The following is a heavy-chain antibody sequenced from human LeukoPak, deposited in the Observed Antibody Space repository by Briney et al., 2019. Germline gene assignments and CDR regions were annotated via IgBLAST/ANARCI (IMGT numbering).Heavy chain of an antibody. J-gene: IGHJ6*02. V-gene: IGHV3-9*01. Sequence: SRSLRLSCAASGFTFDDYAMYWVRQSPGKGLEWVSGISWNSGSTGYADSVRGRFTISRDNAKKSLYLQMNSLRDEDTALYYCAKDQATFGIYDYGMDVWGQGTKVTVSS. CDR2: ISWNSGST. CDR1: GFTFDDYA. CDR3: AKDQATFGIYDYGMDV. D-gene: IGHD3-3*01.